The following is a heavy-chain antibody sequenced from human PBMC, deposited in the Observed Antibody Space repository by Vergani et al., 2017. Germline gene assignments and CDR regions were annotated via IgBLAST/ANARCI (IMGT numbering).Heavy chain of an antibody. V-gene: IGHV3-21*01. CDR3: AKKGGSLYYYGVDV. Sequence: VQLVESGGGLVKPGGSLRLSCAASGFTFSDFSMSWVRQAPGKGLEWVAFIGSSGPYINYADSVKGRFTISRDNSKDTLFLQMNGLRPEDTGTYFCAKKGGSLYYYGVDVWGQGTTITVSS. CDR1: GFTFSDFS. CDR2: IGSSGPYI. D-gene: IGHD1-26*01. J-gene: IGHJ6*02.